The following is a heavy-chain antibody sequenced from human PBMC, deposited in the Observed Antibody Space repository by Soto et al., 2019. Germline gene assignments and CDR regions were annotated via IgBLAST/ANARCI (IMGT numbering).Heavy chain of an antibody. D-gene: IGHD6-19*01. V-gene: IGHV3-23*01. Sequence: EVQLLESGGGVVQPGGSLRLSCVASGFNFKKFAMSWVRPAPGDGLEWVSGISCGGGSTSYADSVKGRFSIARDDSTNTLSLQMNNLRVEDTAKYYCAKADGEQWLLPHLDKWGQGTLVTVS. CDR1: GFNFKKFA. CDR3: AKADGEQWLLPHLDK. CDR2: ISCGGGST. J-gene: IGHJ4*02.